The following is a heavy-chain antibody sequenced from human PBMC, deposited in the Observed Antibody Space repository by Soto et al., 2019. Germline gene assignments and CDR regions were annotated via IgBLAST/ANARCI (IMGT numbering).Heavy chain of an antibody. CDR2: INPNSGGT. Sequence: ASVKVSCKASGYTFTGYYMHWVRQAPGQGLEWMGWINPNSGGTNYAQKFQGRVTMTRDTSISTAYMELSRLRSDDTGVYYCASLSAEGRWCGELFGMDVCGQGLTVSV. CDR3: ASLSAEGRWCGELFGMDV. V-gene: IGHV1-2*02. J-gene: IGHJ6*02. CDR1: GYTFTGYY. D-gene: IGHD3-10*01.